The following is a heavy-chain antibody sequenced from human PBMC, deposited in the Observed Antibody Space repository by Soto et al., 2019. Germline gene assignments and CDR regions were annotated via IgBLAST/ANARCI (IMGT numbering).Heavy chain of an antibody. CDR2: ISGSGGST. V-gene: IGHV3-23*01. CDR3: AKDRHYDFWSGYSYYFDY. CDR1: GFTFSSYA. Sequence: AGGSLRLSCAASGFTFSSYAMSWVRQAPGKGLEWVSAISGSGGSTYYADSVKGRFTISRDSSKNTLYLQMNSLRAEDTAVYYCAKDRHYDFWSGYSYYFDYWGQGTLVTVSS. J-gene: IGHJ4*02. D-gene: IGHD3-3*01.